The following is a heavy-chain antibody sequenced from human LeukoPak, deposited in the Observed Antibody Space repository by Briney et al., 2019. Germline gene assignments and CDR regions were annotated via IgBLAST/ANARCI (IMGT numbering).Heavy chain of an antibody. D-gene: IGHD2/OR15-2a*01. CDR3: ANHLWYFGY. J-gene: IGHJ4*02. Sequence: GGSLRLSCAASGFTFSDYGMSWVRQAPGKGLEWVSTINYSGGNTHYADSVKGRFTIYRDNFKNILYLQMNSLRAEDTAVYYCANHLWYFGYWGQGTRVIVSS. V-gene: IGHV3-23*05. CDR1: GFTFSDYG. CDR2: INYSGGNT.